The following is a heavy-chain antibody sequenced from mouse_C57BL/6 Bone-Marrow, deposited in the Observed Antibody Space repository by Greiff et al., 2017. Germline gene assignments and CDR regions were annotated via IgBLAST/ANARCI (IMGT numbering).Heavy chain of an antibody. D-gene: IGHD1-1*01. J-gene: IGHJ4*01. CDR2: INPNNGGT. V-gene: IGHV1-26*01. Sequence: EVQLQQSGPELVKPGASVKISCKASGYTFTDYYMNWVKQSHGKSLEWIGDINPNNGGTSYNQKFKGKATLTVDKSSSTAYMELRSLTSEDSAVYDCARDYYCSSFDMDYGGQGTSVTVSS. CDR1: GYTFTDYY. CDR3: ARDYYCSSFDMDY.